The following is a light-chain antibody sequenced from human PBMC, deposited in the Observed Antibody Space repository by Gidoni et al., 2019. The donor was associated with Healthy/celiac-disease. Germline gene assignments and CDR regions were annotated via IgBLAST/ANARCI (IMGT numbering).Light chain of an antibody. V-gene: IGKV3-15*01. CDR3: QQYNNWPPWT. Sequence: EIVMTQSPATPSVSPGERATLSCRASQSVSSNLAWYQQKPGQAPRLLIYGASTRATGIPARFSGSGYGTEFTLTISSLQAEDFAVYYCQQYNNWPPWTFGHXTKVEIK. J-gene: IGKJ1*01. CDR2: GAS. CDR1: QSVSSN.